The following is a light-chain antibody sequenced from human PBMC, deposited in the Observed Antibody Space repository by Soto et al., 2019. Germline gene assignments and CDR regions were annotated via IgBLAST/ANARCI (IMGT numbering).Light chain of an antibody. Sequence: EIVLTQSPGTLSLSPGERATLSCRASQSISSSYLAWYQQQPGQAHRLLIYAASSRATGIPDRFSGSGSGTDFTLTISRLEPEDFAVYYCQQYGSSSYTFGQGTQLEIK. CDR1: QSISSSY. CDR2: AAS. V-gene: IGKV3-20*01. CDR3: QQYGSSSYT. J-gene: IGKJ2*01.